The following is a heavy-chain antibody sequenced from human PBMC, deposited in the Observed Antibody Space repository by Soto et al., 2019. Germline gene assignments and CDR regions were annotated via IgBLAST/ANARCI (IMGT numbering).Heavy chain of an antibody. CDR3: AKDGHSSSWPDY. J-gene: IGHJ4*02. V-gene: IGHV3-30*18. CDR1: GFTFSSYG. D-gene: IGHD6-13*01. CDR2: ISYDGSNK. Sequence: QVQLVESGGGVVKPGRSLRLSCAASGFTFSSYGMHWVRQAPGTGLEWVAVISYDGSNKYYADSVKGCFTISRDNSKNTLYMQMNSLRAEDTGGYYFAKDGHSSSWPDYWGQGTLVTVSS.